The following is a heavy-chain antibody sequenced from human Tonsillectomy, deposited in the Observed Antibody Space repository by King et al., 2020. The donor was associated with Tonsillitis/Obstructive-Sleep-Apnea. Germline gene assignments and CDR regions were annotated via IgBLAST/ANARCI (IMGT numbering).Heavy chain of an antibody. CDR2: INSDGSRT. CDR1: GFTFSDYW. V-gene: IGHV3-74*01. J-gene: IGHJ6*03. CDR3: AREARDFSTYYYYMDV. D-gene: IGHD3-3*01. Sequence: DVQLVESGGGLVQPGGSLRLSCAASGFTFSDYWMHWVRQAPGKGLVWVSRINSDGSRTNYADSVKGRFTISRDNAKNTLYLQVNSLRAEDTAVYYCAREARDFSTYYYYMDVWGKGPTVTVSS.